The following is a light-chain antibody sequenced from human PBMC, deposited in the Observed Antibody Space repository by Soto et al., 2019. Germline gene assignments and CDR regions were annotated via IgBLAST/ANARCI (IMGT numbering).Light chain of an antibody. CDR2: DAS. J-gene: IGKJ2*01. V-gene: IGKV1-5*01. CDR1: QSISSW. CDR3: QQYNSYT. Sequence: DIQMTQSPSTLSASVGDRVTITCWASQSISSWLAWYQQKPGKAPKLLIYDASSLGSGVPSRLSGSGSGTEFTLPISSLQPDDIATYYCQQYNSYTFGQGTKLEIK.